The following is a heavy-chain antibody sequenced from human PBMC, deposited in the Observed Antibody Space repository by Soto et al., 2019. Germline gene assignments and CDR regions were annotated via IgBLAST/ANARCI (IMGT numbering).Heavy chain of an antibody. D-gene: IGHD6-19*01. J-gene: IGHJ4*02. CDR3: AIDRMAVAGFDY. CDR2: IFQSGST. V-gene: IGHV4-4*02. CDR1: GGTIRSPDW. Sequence: PSETLSLTCGVSGGTIRSPDWWTWVRQPPGKGLEWIGEIFQSGSTNYTPSLESRVTISVDKSKNQFSLTLTSVTAADTAVYYCAIDRMAVAGFDYWGQGTLVTVSS.